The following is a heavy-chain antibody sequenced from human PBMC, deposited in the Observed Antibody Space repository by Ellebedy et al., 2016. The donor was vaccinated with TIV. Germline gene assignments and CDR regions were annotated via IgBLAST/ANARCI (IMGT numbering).Heavy chain of an antibody. CDR3: ARSDWFDP. CDR2: IKNDGSTV. V-gene: IGHV3-74*01. J-gene: IGHJ5*02. Sequence: GESLKISCAASGFSISAYGMHWVRQAPGKGLVWVSRIKNDGSTVSYADSVKGRFTVSRDNAKNTLYLQMNSLRVEDTAVYHCARSDWFDPWGQGTLVTVSS. CDR1: GFSISAYG.